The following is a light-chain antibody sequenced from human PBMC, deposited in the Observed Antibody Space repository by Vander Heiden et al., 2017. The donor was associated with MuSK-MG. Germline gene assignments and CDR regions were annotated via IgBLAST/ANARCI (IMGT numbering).Light chain of an antibody. J-gene: IGKJ4*01. Sequence: IVMTQSPLSLPVTPGEPASISCRSSQSLLHSNGYNYLDWYMQKPGQSPQLLSSLGSNRASGVPDRLSGSGSGTDFTLKISRVEVENVGVSYCMQALQTPLTFGGGSKVEIK. CDR2: LGS. CDR3: MQALQTPLT. CDR1: QSLLHSNGYNY. V-gene: IGKV2-28*01.